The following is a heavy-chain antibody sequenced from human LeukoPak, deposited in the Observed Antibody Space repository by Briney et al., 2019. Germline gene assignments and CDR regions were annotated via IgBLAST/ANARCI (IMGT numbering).Heavy chain of an antibody. CDR2: FDPEDGET. D-gene: IGHD1-26*01. CDR1: GYTLTELS. J-gene: IGHJ5*02. Sequence: GASVKVSCKVSGYTLTELSMHWVRQAPGKGLEWMGGFDPEDGETIYAQKFQGRVTMTEDTSTDTAYMELSSLRSEDTAVYYCATVRSGSYPPQYNWLDPWGQGTLVTVSS. V-gene: IGHV1-24*01. CDR3: ATVRSGSYPPQYNWLDP.